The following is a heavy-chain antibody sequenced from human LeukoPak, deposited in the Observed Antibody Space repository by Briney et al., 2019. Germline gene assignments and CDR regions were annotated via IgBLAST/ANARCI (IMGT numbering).Heavy chain of an antibody. J-gene: IGHJ6*03. D-gene: IGHD6-19*01. CDR2: IYCSGST. CDR1: GGSISSSSYY. CDR3: ARDAAGIAVAHTYYYYYYMDV. Sequence: SETLSLTCSVSGGSISSSSYYWGWIRQPPGKELDWIGYIYCSGSTNYNPSLKSRVTISVDTSKNQFSLKLSSVTAADTAVYYCARDAAGIAVAHTYYYYYYMDVWGKGTTVTISS. V-gene: IGHV4-61*05.